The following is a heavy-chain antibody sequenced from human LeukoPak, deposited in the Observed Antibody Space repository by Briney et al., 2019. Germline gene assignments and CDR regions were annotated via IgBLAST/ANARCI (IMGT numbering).Heavy chain of an antibody. J-gene: IGHJ4*02. CDR3: ARALLVRNGYNYSPNYFDY. CDR1: GFTVSSSY. V-gene: IGHV3-53*01. Sequence: PGGSLRLSCTASGFTVSSSYMTWVRQAPGQGLQWVSVIYSGGTTYYADSVKGRFTISRDNSKNTLYLQMNGLRAEDTAVYYCARALLVRNGYNYSPNYFDYWGQGTLVTVSS. D-gene: IGHD5-24*01. CDR2: IYSGGTT.